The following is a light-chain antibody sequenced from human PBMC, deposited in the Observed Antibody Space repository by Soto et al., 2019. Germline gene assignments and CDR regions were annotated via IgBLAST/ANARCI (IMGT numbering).Light chain of an antibody. V-gene: IGKV1-39*01. J-gene: IGKJ5*01. CDR2: GAS. CDR3: QQGYSSTPIT. Sequence: DIQMTQSPSSLSAAIGDRVTITCRASQSIKNYLNWYQHKPGAAPKLLIFGASNLESGVPSRFSGSGSATEFTLSISSLQPEDFATYYCQQGYSSTPITFGQGTRLEIK. CDR1: QSIKNY.